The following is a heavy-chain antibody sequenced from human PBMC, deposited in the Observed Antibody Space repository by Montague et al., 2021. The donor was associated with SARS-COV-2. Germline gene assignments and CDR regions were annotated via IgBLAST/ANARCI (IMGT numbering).Heavy chain of an antibody. CDR1: GGSFSGYY. V-gene: IGHV4-34*01. CDR3: ARALSGSYCGGWVPVALFDLYNYMDV. CDR2: INHSGST. Sequence: SETLSLTCAVSGGSFSGYYWTWIRQPPGKGLEWIGEINHSGSTTYSPSLTSRVTISVDTSKSQFSLRLRSVTAADTAIYYCARALSGSYCGGWVPVALFDLYNYMDVWGTGTMVTVSS. J-gene: IGHJ6*03. D-gene: IGHD6-25*01.